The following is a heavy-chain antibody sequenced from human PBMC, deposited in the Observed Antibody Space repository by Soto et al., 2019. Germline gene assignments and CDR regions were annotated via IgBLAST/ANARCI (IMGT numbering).Heavy chain of an antibody. CDR1: GFTFSDHY. J-gene: IGHJ6*02. Sequence: EVQLVEAGGGGLGERGGSLRLSCVSSGFTFSDHYMDWVRQAPGKGLEWVGRSRNKLRSYTTEYAASVKGRFTISRDDSKNSLYLLMDSLKTEDTAVYYCARTLVTHPPGTRVYGVDVWGQGTTVTVSS. D-gene: IGHD1-7*01. CDR2: SRNKLRSYTT. V-gene: IGHV3-72*01. CDR3: ARTLVTHPPGTRVYGVDV.